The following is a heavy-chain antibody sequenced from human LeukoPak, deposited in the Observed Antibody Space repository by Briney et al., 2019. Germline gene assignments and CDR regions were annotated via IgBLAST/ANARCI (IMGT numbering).Heavy chain of an antibody. Sequence: GGSLRLSCAASGFTFSNAWMSWVRQAPGKGLEWVGRIKSKTDGGTTDYAAPVKGRFTISRDDSKNTLYLQMNSLKTEDTAVYYCTTEGHWNDGENWFDPWGQGTLVTVSS. D-gene: IGHD1-1*01. CDR2: IKSKTDGGTT. J-gene: IGHJ5*02. CDR3: TTEGHWNDGENWFDP. V-gene: IGHV3-15*01. CDR1: GFTFSNAW.